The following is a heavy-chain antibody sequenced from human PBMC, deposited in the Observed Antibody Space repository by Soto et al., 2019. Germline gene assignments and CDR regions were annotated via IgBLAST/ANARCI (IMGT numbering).Heavy chain of an antibody. CDR3: ARDYSSGSTGVSAGDY. D-gene: IGHD6-19*01. CDR1: GYTFTSYA. J-gene: IGHJ4*02. V-gene: IGHV1-3*01. Sequence: ASVKVSCKASGYTFTSYAMHWVRQAPGQRLEWMGWINAGNGNTKYSQKFQGRVTITRDTSASTAYMELSSLRSEDTAVYYCARDYSSGSTGVSAGDYWGQGTLVTVSS. CDR2: INAGNGNT.